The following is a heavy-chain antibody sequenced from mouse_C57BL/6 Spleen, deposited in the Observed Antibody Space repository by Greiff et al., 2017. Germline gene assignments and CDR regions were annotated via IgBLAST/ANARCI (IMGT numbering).Heavy chain of an antibody. CDR1: GYTFSSYA. J-gene: IGHJ4*01. V-gene: IGHV5-4*01. CDR2: ISAGGSYT. CDR3: ARDLACAAQGAMDY. Sequence: EVQLVESGAGLVKPGASLKLSCAASGYTFSSYAMSWVRQTPGKRLEWVATISAGGSYTYYPDNLKGRFTMSRDNAKNNLYLQMSHLKSEDTAVYYCARDLACAAQGAMDYWGQGTSVTVSA. D-gene: IGHD6-1*01.